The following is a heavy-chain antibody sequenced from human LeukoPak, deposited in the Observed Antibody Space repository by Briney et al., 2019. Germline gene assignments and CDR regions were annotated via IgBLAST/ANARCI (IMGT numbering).Heavy chain of an antibody. V-gene: IGHV3-30*04. CDR2: ISYDGSNK. CDR3: ARENMVRGVSWFDP. J-gene: IGHJ5*02. D-gene: IGHD3-10*01. CDR1: GFTFSSYA. Sequence: GGSLRLSCAASGFTFSSYAMHWVRQAPGKGLEWVAVISYDGSNKYYADSVKGRFTISRDNSKNTLYLQMNSLRAEDTAVYYCARENMVRGVSWFDPWGQGTLVTVSS.